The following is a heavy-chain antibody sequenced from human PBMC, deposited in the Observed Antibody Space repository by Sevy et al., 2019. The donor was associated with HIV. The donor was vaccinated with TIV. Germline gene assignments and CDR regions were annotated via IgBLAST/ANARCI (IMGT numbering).Heavy chain of an antibody. J-gene: IGHJ5*02. Sequence: GGSLRLSCKASGFTFSTYSMHWVRQAPGKGLEWVSSISRTSTTTYYADPAKGRFTISRDNAKNSLYLQMNSLRDEDTAVYYCAREAYYYGSREENWFDPWGQGTLVTVS. V-gene: IGHV3-48*02. CDR3: AREAYYYGSREENWFDP. CDR2: ISRTSTTT. CDR1: GFTFSTYS. D-gene: IGHD3-10*01.